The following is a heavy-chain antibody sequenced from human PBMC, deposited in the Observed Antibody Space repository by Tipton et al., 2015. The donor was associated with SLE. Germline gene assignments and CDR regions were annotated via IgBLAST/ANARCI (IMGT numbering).Heavy chain of an antibody. D-gene: IGHD3-16*01. CDR2: ISSDGDGT. J-gene: IGHJ4*02. Sequence: SLRLSCSASGFTFSRYSMHWVRQAPGKGLEYVSIISSDGDGTYYADSVKGRFTISRDNSKNTLYLQVNSLRVEDTAVYYCVTSRGGFDYWGQGTLVTVSS. CDR1: GFTFSRYS. V-gene: IGHV3-64D*08. CDR3: VTSRGGFDY.